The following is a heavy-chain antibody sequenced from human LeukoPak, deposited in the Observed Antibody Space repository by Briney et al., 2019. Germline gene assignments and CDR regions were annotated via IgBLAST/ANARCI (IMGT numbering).Heavy chain of an antibody. D-gene: IGHD3-10*01. Sequence: SETLSLTCTVSGGSISSSSYYWGWIRQPPGKGLEWIGSIYYSGSTYYNPSLKSRVTISVDTSKNQFSLKLSSVTAADTAVYYCARQERYYYGSGSYRYYYGMDVWGQGTTVTVSS. CDR2: IYYSGST. V-gene: IGHV4-39*01. J-gene: IGHJ6*02. CDR3: ARQERYYYGSGSYRYYYGMDV. CDR1: GGSISSSSYY.